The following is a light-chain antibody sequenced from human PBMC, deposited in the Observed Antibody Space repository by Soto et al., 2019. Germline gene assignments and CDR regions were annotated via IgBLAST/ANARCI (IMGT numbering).Light chain of an antibody. J-gene: IGKJ1*01. CDR2: GAS. CDR1: QSVSSN. Sequence: ELVMTQSPATLSVSPGERATLSCRASQSVSSNLAWYQQKPGQAPRLLIYGASTRATGFPARFSGSGSGTEFTFTISSLQSEDLAVYYCQQYKNWPWAFGRGTKV. V-gene: IGKV3-15*01. CDR3: QQYKNWPWA.